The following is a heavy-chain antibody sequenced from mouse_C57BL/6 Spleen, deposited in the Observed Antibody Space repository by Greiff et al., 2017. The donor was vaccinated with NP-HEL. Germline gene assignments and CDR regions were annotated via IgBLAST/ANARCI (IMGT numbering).Heavy chain of an antibody. Sequence: VQLKESGPGLVAPSQSLSITCTASGFSLTSYGVHWVRQPPGKGLEWLVVIWSDGGTTYYSALKSRLSISKDNSKSKVFLKMNSLQTEDSAMYYCARQAAYYSNSYAMDYWGQGTSVTVSS. CDR1: GFSLTSYG. D-gene: IGHD2-5*01. CDR2: IWSDGGT. J-gene: IGHJ4*01. V-gene: IGHV2-6-1*01. CDR3: ARQAAYYSNSYAMDY.